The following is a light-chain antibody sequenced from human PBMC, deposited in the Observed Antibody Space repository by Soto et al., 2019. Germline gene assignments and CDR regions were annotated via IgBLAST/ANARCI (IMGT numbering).Light chain of an antibody. CDR1: NNDIGGFPY. J-gene: IGLJ3*02. CDR2: AVT. Sequence: QSVLTQPRSVSGSPGQSVTISCSGTNNDIGGFPYVSWYQQVPGKAPKLMVSAVTQRPSGVPAHFSGSQSGNTAPLSLSGLQAVEEADDFCCSYPTSPLWVFGGGTKLTVL. CDR3: CSYPTSPLWV. V-gene: IGLV2-11*01.